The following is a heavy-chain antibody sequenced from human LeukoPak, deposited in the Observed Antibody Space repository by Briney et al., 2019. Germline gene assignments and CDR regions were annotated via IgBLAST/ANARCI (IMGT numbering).Heavy chain of an antibody. Sequence: ASVKVSCKASGYTFTSYDINWVRQATGQGLEWMGIINPSGGSTSYAQKFQGRVTMTRDTSTSTVYMELSSLRSEDTAVYYCARDRRQLVRAGFDYWGQGTLVTVSS. J-gene: IGHJ4*02. CDR3: ARDRRQLVRAGFDY. CDR1: GYTFTSYD. D-gene: IGHD6-6*01. V-gene: IGHV1-46*01. CDR2: INPSGGST.